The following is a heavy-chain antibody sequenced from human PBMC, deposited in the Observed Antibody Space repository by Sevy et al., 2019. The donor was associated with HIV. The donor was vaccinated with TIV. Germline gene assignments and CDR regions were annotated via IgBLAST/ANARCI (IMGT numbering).Heavy chain of an antibody. CDR1: GGSISSYY. Sequence: SETLSLTCTVSGGSISSYYWSWIRQPPGKGLEWIGYIYYSGSTNYNPSLKSRVTISVDTSKNQFSLKLSSVTAADTAVYYGARGGGYSSSSADYWGQGTLVTVSS. D-gene: IGHD6-6*01. V-gene: IGHV4-59*01. CDR2: IYYSGST. J-gene: IGHJ4*02. CDR3: ARGGGYSSSSADY.